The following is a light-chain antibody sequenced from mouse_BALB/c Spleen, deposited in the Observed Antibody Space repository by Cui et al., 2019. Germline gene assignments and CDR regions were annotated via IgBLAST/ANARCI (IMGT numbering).Light chain of an antibody. CDR3: QQYNSYPYT. V-gene: IGKV6-15*01. J-gene: IGKJ2*01. Sequence: DIVITQTQKFMSTSVGDRVSVTCKARQNVGTNVAWYQQKPGQSPKALIYSASYRYSGVPDRFTGSGSGTDFTLTISNVQSEDLAEYFCQQYNSYPYTFGGGTKLEIK. CDR1: QNVGTN. CDR2: SAS.